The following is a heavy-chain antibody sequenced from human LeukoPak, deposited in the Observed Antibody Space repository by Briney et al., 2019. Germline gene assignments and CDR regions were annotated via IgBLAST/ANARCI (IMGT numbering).Heavy chain of an antibody. CDR1: GFTFSSYG. V-gene: IGHV3-30*18. J-gene: IGHJ6*02. CDR2: ISYDGSNK. CDR3: AKDASYYPYYYYGMDV. D-gene: IGHD1-26*01. Sequence: PGRSLRLSCAASGFTFSSYGMHWVRQAPGKGLEWVAVISYDGSNKYYADSVKGRFTISKENSKNKLYLQMNSLRAEDTALYYCAKDASYYPYYYYGMDVWGQGATVTVSS.